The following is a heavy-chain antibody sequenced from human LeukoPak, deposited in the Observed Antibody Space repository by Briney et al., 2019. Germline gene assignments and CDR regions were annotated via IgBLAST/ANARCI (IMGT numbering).Heavy chain of an antibody. CDR3: ARPGYTTGRYDAFDL. Sequence: ASVKVSCKASGYTFTCHDINWVRQATGQGLEWMGWMNPNSGNTGYAQKFQGRVTMTRNTSISTAYMELTSLRSEDTAIYYCARPGYTTGRYDAFDLWGQGTMVTVSS. CDR2: MNPNSGNT. CDR1: GYTFTCHD. V-gene: IGHV1-8*01. D-gene: IGHD5-24*01. J-gene: IGHJ3*01.